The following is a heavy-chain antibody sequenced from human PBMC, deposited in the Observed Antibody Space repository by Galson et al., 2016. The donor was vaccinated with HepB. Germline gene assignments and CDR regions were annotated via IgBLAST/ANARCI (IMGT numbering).Heavy chain of an antibody. V-gene: IGHV3-23*01. CDR2: IGGSGANT. J-gene: IGHJ4*02. D-gene: IGHD5-12*01. CDR3: AKLIRTGSSGFDS. CDR1: GFTFSNYA. Sequence: SLRLSCAASGFTFSNYAMSWVRQAPGKGLEWVSTIGGSGANTYIGDSVKGRFTISRDNSKNTLCLQMDSPRAEDTAVYFCAKLIRTGSSGFDSWGQGTLVTVSS.